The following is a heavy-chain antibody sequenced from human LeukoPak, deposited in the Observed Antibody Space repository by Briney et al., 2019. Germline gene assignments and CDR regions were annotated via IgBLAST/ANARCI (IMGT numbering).Heavy chain of an antibody. Sequence: ASVKVSCKASGYTFTSYGISWVRQAPGQGLEWMGWISAYNGTTNYTHKFQGRVTMTTDTSTSTAYMELRSLRSDDTAVYYCARDGSATYDFWSGSYPEWADYYYFYMDVWGKGTTVTVSS. CDR1: GYTFTSYG. D-gene: IGHD3-3*01. CDR2: ISAYNGTT. CDR3: ARDGSATYDFWSGSYPEWADYYYFYMDV. J-gene: IGHJ6*03. V-gene: IGHV1-18*01.